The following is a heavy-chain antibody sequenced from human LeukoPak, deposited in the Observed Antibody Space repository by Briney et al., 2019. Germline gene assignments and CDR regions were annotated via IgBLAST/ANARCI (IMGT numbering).Heavy chain of an antibody. V-gene: IGHV4-59*01. D-gene: IGHD6-13*01. CDR2: IYYSGST. CDR1: GGSISSYY. CDR3: ARRGRAAAFLDY. J-gene: IGHJ4*02. Sequence: SETLSLTCTVSGGSISSYYWSWIRQPPGKGLEWIGYIYYSGSTNYNPSLKSRVTISVDTSKYQFSLKLSSVTAADTAVYYCARRGRAAAFLDYWGQGTLVTVSS.